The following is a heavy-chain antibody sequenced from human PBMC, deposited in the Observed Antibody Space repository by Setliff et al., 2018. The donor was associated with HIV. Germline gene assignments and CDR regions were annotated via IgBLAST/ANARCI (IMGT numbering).Heavy chain of an antibody. Sequence: SETLSLTCTVSGGSVSTGNYYWNWIRLPPGKGLEWNGYIFYSGSTNYDPSLKSRVTISVDTSKNQFSLRLNSVTAADTAIYYCTRRGADSYYPRPLDVWGKGTTVTVSS. CDR2: IFYSGST. J-gene: IGHJ6*04. V-gene: IGHV4-61*01. D-gene: IGHD3-10*01. CDR1: GGSVSTGNYY. CDR3: TRRGADSYYPRPLDV.